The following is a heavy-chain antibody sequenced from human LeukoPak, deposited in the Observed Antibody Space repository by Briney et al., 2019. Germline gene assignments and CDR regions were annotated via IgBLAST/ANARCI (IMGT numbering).Heavy chain of an antibody. D-gene: IGHD6-13*01. CDR3: AKDQGSSWPKYYYGMDV. CDR2: ISGCGSST. J-gene: IGHJ6*02. Sequence: GGSLRLSCAASGFTFSSYAMSWVRQAPGKGLEWVSSISGCGSSTYYADSVKGRFTISRDNSKNTLNLQMNSLRAEDTAVYYCAKDQGSSWPKYYYGMDVWGQGTTVTVSS. CDR1: GFTFSSYA. V-gene: IGHV3-23*01.